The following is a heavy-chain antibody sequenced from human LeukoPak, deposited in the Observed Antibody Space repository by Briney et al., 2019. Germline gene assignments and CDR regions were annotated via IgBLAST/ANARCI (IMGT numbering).Heavy chain of an antibody. D-gene: IGHD6-13*01. V-gene: IGHV1-2*02. CDR1: GYTFTGYY. Sequence: ASVKVSCKASGYTFTGYYMHWVRQAPGQGLEWMRWINPNSGGTNYAQKFQGRVTMTRDTSISTAYMELSRLRSDDTAVYYCARDASIAAGDCWFDPWGQGTLVTVSS. J-gene: IGHJ5*02. CDR2: INPNSGGT. CDR3: ARDASIAAGDCWFDP.